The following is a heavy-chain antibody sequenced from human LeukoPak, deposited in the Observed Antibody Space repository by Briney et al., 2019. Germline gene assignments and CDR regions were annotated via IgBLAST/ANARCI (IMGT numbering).Heavy chain of an antibody. CDR3: AKDLDMITFGGVIVKGPDY. CDR2: IKSKTDGGTT. D-gene: IGHD3-16*02. V-gene: IGHV3-15*01. Sequence: KSGGSLRLSCAASGFTFSNAWMSWVRQAPGKGLEWVGRIKSKTDGGTTDYAAPVKGRLTISRDDSKNTLYLQMNSLRAEDTAVYYCAKDLDMITFGGVIVKGPDYWGQGTLVTVSS. CDR1: GFTFSNAW. J-gene: IGHJ4*02.